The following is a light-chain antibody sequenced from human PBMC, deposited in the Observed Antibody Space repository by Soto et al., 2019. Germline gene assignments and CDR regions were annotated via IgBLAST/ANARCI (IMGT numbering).Light chain of an antibody. CDR2: DAS. J-gene: IGKJ4*01. Sequence: EIVLTQSPATLSLSPGERATLSCRASQSVSSYLAWYQQKPGQAPRLLIYDASNRATGIPARFSGSGSGTDFTLTISSLVPEDFTLYYCQQSNHCPPLTFGGGTKVEIK. V-gene: IGKV3-11*01. CDR1: QSVSSY. CDR3: QQSNHCPPLT.